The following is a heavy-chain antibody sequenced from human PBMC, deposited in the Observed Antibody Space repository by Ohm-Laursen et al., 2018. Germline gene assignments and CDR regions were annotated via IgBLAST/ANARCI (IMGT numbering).Heavy chain of an antibody. D-gene: IGHD5-12*01. Sequence: TQTLTLTCTFSGFSLSTSGVCVSWIRQPPGKALEWLARIDWDDDKYYSTSLKTRLTISKDTSKNQVVLTMTNMDPLDTATYYCARIVAGPDYFDYWGQGTLVTVSS. CDR2: IDWDDDK. CDR1: GFSLSTSGVC. CDR3: ARIVAGPDYFDY. V-gene: IGHV2-70*11. J-gene: IGHJ4*02.